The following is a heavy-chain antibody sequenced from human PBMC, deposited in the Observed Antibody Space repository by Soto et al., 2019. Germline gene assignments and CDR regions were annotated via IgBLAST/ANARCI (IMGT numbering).Heavy chain of an antibody. CDR1: GFTVSSYH. D-gene: IGHD6-13*01. CDR3: ARVPSSSYHYFDY. V-gene: IGHV3-66*01. Sequence: EVQLVESGGGLVQPGGSLRLSCAASGFTVSSYHMSWVRQAPGKGLEWVSVIYSAGSADFADSVKGRFTISRDNSKNTLYLQMSSPRAEDKAVYYCARVPSSSYHYFDYWGQGTLVTVSS. J-gene: IGHJ4*02. CDR2: IYSAGSA.